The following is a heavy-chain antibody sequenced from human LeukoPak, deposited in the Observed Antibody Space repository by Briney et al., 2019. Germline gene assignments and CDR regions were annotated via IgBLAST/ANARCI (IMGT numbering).Heavy chain of an antibody. CDR2: ISSSASTI. J-gene: IGHJ3*01. CDR3: AREYYSDAFDV. V-gene: IGHV3-48*03. Sequence: GGSLRLSCAASGFTFSSYEMNWVRQAPGKGLEWVSYISSSASTIHYSDSVKGRFTISRDNAKNSLYLQMNSLRAEDTAVYYCAREYYSDAFDVWGQGTMVTASS. D-gene: IGHD2-21*01. CDR1: GFTFSSYE.